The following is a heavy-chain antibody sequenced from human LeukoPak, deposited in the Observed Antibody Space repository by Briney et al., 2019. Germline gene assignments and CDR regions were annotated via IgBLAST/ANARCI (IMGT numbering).Heavy chain of an antibody. J-gene: IGHJ4*02. CDR1: GFTFSSYA. V-gene: IGHV3-23*01. Sequence: PGGSLRLSCAASGFTFSSYAMSWVRQAPGKGLEWVSAISGSGGSTYYADSVKGRFTISRDNSKNTLYLQMNSLRAEDTAVYYCAKAGASYYDFWSGYWYFDYWGQGTLDTVSS. D-gene: IGHD3-3*01. CDR2: ISGSGGST. CDR3: AKAGASYYDFWSGYWYFDY.